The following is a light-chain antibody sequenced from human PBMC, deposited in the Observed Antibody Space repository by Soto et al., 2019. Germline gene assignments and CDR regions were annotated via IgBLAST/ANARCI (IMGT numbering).Light chain of an antibody. CDR1: QSISSY. J-gene: IGKJ1*01. CDR2: AAS. CDR3: HQSYSTPRT. Sequence: DLQMTQSPSSLSASVGDRVTITSRASQSISSYLNWYQQNPGQAPKLMIYAASSLQSGVPSRFSGSGSGTDFTLTISSLQPEDFATYYCHQSYSTPRTFGQGTKVEIK. V-gene: IGKV1-39*01.